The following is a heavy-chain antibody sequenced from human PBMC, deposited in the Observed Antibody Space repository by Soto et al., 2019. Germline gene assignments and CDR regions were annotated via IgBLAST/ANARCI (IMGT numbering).Heavy chain of an antibody. CDR2: ISYDGSNK. CDR3: ARDPLWGTAMVLWYFDL. J-gene: IGHJ2*01. Sequence: QVQLVESGGGVVQPGRSLRLSCAASGFTFSSYAMHWVHQAPGKGLEWVAVISYDGSNKYYADSVKGRFTISRDNSKNTLYLQINSLRAEDTAVYYCARDPLWGTAMVLWYFDLWGRGTLVTVSS. D-gene: IGHD5-18*01. CDR1: GFTFSSYA. V-gene: IGHV3-30-3*01.